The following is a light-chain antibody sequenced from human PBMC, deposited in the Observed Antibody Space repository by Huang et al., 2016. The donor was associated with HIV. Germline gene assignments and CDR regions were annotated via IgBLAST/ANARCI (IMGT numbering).Light chain of an antibody. V-gene: IGKV3-15*01. CDR3: QQYNDWPPEGT. Sequence: EIVMTQSPATLSVSPGERATLSCRASQSVSSNFACDQQKPRQAPRLLIYGASTRATGIPARFSGSGSGIEFTLTISILQSEDFAVYYCQQYNDWPPEGTFGQGTKVEIK. CDR2: GAS. CDR1: QSVSSN. J-gene: IGKJ1*01.